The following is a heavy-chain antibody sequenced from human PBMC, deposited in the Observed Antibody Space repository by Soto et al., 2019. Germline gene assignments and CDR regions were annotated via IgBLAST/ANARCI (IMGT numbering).Heavy chain of an antibody. J-gene: IGHJ4*02. CDR1: GFTFSSYA. Sequence: GGSLRLSCAASGFTFSSYAMSWVRQAPGKGLEWVSAISGSGGSTYYADSVKGRFTISRDNSKNTLYLQWSSLKASDTAMYYCARLYPPSIAAAANRILDYWGQGTLVTVSS. D-gene: IGHD6-13*01. V-gene: IGHV3-23*01. CDR3: ARLYPPSIAAAANRILDY. CDR2: ISGSGGST.